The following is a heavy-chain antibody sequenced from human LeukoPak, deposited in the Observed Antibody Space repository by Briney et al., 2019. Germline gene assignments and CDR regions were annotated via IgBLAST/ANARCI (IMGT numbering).Heavy chain of an antibody. D-gene: IGHD3/OR15-3a*01. CDR2: IYYSGST. CDR1: GASITSYY. CDR3: ARQTGSGLFILP. J-gene: IGHJ4*02. V-gene: IGHV4-59*08. Sequence: SETLSLTCTVSGASITSYYWTWIWQPPGKGLEYIGYIYYSGSTNYNPSLKSRVTISLDTSKNQFSLRLTSVTAADTAVYYCARQTGSGLFILPGGQGTLVTVSS.